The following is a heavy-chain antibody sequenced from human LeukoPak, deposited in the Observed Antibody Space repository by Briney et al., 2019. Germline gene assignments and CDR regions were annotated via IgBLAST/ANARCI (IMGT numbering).Heavy chain of an antibody. CDR2: VYWDDDK. CDR3: AHRPGRGVSFDP. V-gene: IGHV2-5*02. CDR1: GFSLITSAVG. D-gene: IGHD3-10*01. J-gene: IGHJ5*02. Sequence: SGPTLVKPTQTLTRTCTVSGFSLITSAVGVGWIRQPPGKALEWLALVYWDDDKRYSPSLKNRLTITKDTSKNQVVPTITNLDPVDTATYYCAHRPGRGVSFDPWGPGTLVTVSS.